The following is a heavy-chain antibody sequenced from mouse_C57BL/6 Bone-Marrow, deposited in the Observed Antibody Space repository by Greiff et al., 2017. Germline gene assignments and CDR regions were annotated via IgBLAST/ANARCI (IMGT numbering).Heavy chain of an antibody. CDR3: ARQGYYYGCRTWFAY. J-gene: IGHJ3*01. CDR2: ISSGGSYT. CDR1: GFTFSSYG. Sequence: EVKLVESGGDLVKPGGSLKLSCAASGFTFSSYGMSWVRQTPDKRLEWVATISSGGSYTYYPDSVKGRFTISRDNAKNTLYLQMSSLKSEDTAMYYCARQGYYYGCRTWFAYWGQGTLVTVSA. D-gene: IGHD1-1*01. V-gene: IGHV5-6*01.